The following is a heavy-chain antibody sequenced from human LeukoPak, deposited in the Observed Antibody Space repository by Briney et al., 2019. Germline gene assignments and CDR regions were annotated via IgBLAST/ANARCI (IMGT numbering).Heavy chain of an antibody. Sequence: SETLSLTCPVSGGSISNYYYWTWIRQPPGKGLEWIGYVYYTGSTNFIPSLKSRVTMSLDTSRNQFSLKLTSLTAADTAVYYCARGAMATTPFFDYWGQGTLVTVSS. CDR1: GGSISNYY. V-gene: IGHV4-59*01. CDR2: VYYTGST. D-gene: IGHD5-24*01. CDR3: ARGAMATTPFFDY. J-gene: IGHJ4*02.